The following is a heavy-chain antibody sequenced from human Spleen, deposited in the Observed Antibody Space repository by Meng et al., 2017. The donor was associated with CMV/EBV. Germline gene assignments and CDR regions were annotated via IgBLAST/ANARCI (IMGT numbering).Heavy chain of an antibody. D-gene: IGHD3-22*01. V-gene: IGHV1-2*02. CDR2: INPNSGGT. CDR3: AKDSYYLDSSGYYDY. CDR1: GYTFTGYY. Sequence: ASVKVSCKASGYTFTGYYMHWVRQAPGQGLEWMGWINPNSGGTNSAQKFQGRVTMTRDTSINTAYMEVTSLRSDDTAVYYCAKDSYYLDSSGYYDYWGQGTLVTVSS. J-gene: IGHJ4*02.